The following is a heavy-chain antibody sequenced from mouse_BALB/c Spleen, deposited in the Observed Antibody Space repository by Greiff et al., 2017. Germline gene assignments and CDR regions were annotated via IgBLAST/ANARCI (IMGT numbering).Heavy chain of an antibody. Sequence: VQLQQSGPELVKPGASVRISCKASGYTFTSYYIHWVKQRPGQGLEWIGWIYPGNVNTKYNEKFKGKATLTADKSSSTAYMQLSSLTSEDSAVYFCARNGFAYWGQGTLVTVSA. D-gene: IGHD1-1*01. V-gene: IGHV1S56*01. CDR2: IYPGNVNT. J-gene: IGHJ3*01. CDR1: GYTFTSYY. CDR3: ARNGFAY.